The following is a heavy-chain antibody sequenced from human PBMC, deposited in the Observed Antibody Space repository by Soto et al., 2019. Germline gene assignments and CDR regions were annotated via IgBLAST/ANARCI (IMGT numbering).Heavy chain of an antibody. CDR1: GFTFSSYW. V-gene: IGHV3-74*01. J-gene: IGHJ4*02. D-gene: IGHD4-17*01. CDR2: INSDGSST. CDR3: ATYGEPWIVEYFAY. Sequence: PGGSLRLSCAASGFTFSSYWMHWVRQAPGKGLVWVSRINSDGSSTRYADSVKGRFTISRDNAKNTLYLPMNSLRAEDTTVYYCATYGEPWIVEYFAYWGQRTLVTVSS.